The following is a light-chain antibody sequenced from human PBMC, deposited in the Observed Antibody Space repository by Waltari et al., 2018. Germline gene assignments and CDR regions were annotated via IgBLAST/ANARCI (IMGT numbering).Light chain of an antibody. CDR2: EVT. Sequence: QSALTQPASVSGSPGQSITISCTGTSSDIGGYNRVSWYQQYPGRAPKLIIYEVTKRPSGVSNRFSGSKSGSKASLTISGVQAEDEADYYCCSYGTGSTYVFGTGTKVTVL. CDR3: CSYGTGSTYV. CDR1: SSDIGGYNR. J-gene: IGLJ1*01. V-gene: IGLV2-23*02.